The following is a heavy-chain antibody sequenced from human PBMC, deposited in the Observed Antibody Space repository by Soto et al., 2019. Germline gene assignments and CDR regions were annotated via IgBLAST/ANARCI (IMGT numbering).Heavy chain of an antibody. J-gene: IGHJ4*02. CDR3: VRAPKVSGSSQTRPDF. D-gene: IGHD6-6*01. CDR2: ISQSGNT. Sequence: SETLSLTCSIYSGSFSGYYWSWIRQPPGKGLEWIGEISQSGNTNYSPSLKSRVSISIDTSKKQFSLNLASVSAADTAVYYCVRAPKVSGSSQTRPDFWGQGTLVTV. V-gene: IGHV4-34*01. CDR1: SGSFSGYY.